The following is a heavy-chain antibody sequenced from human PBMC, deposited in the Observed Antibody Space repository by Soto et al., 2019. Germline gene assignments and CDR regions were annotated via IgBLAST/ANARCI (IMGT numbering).Heavy chain of an antibody. Sequence: TSETLSLTCTVSGRSMSGYYWSWIRQPAGERLEWIGRIYTSGTTDFNPSLKGRVTMSVDTSKNQFSLKLTSVTAADTALYYCAREDYYATGYYVVWGQGPQVSVS. D-gene: IGHD3-9*01. J-gene: IGHJ4*02. CDR1: GRSMSGYY. CDR3: AREDYYATGYYVV. CDR2: IYTSGTT. V-gene: IGHV4-4*07.